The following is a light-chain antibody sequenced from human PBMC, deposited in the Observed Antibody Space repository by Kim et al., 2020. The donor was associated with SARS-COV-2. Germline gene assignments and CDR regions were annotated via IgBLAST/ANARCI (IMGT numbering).Light chain of an antibody. V-gene: IGKV3-11*01. J-gene: IGKJ1*01. CDR3: HQRNMWPRK. Sequence: EIVLTQSPATLSLSPGQRATLSCRASQSIGTDLAWYQQRPGQTPRLFIYDASNRAPGIPVRISGSGSGTDFTLTFSSLEPEDSAVYYCHQRNMWPRKFGQGTQVDIK. CDR2: DAS. CDR1: QSIGTD.